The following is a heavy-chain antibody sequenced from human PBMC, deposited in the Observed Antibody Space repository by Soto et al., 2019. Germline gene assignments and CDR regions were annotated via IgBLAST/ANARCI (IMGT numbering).Heavy chain of an antibody. V-gene: IGHV1-46*03. D-gene: IGHD2-21*01. CDR1: GFTFTSYY. CDR2: INPSGDTT. J-gene: IGHJ4*02. CDR3: TRGAYCGGDCYDY. Sequence: ASVKVSCKASGFTFTSYYMHWVRQAPAQGLEWMGIINPSGDTTNYAQKFQGRVTMTRDTSTSTVYMELSSLRSEDRAVYYCTRGAYCGGDCYDYWGQGTLVTVS.